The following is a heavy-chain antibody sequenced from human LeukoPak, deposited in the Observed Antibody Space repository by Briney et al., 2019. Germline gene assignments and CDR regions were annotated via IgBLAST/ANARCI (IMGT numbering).Heavy chain of an antibody. CDR1: GDSITSGRSC. Sequence: SQTLSLTCTVSGDSITSGRSCWSWIRRPAGKELEWIGRVYSSGNTDYNPYIVSLKSRVTLSLDTSKNQFFLDLTSVTAADTAVYYCARHGPGTTNDAFDIWGQGTMVTVSS. CDR2: VYSSGNT. D-gene: IGHD1-1*01. V-gene: IGHV4-61*02. J-gene: IGHJ3*02. CDR3: ARHGPGTTNDAFDI.